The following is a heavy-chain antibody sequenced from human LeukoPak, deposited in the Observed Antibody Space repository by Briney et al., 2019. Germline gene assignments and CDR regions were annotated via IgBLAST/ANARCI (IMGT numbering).Heavy chain of an antibody. CDR3: ARGSPPDY. CDR1: GFTFSSYS. CDR2: ISYDGSNK. V-gene: IGHV3-30*03. J-gene: IGHJ4*02. Sequence: GGSLRLSCAASGFTFSSYSMNWVRQAPGKGLEWVAVISYDGSNKFYADSVKGRFTISRDNSKDTLYLQMDSLRTEDTAVYYCARGSPPDYWGQGTLVTVSS.